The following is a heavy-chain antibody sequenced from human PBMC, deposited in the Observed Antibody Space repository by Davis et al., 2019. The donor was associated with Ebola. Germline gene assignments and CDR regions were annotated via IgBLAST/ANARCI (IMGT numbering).Heavy chain of an antibody. D-gene: IGHD6-19*01. V-gene: IGHV4-30-2*01. J-gene: IGHJ6*04. CDR1: GGSISSGDYS. CDR2: IYHSGST. Sequence: MPSETLSLTCAVSGGSISSGDYSWSWIRQPPGKGLEWIGYIYHSGSTYYNPSLKSRVTISVDRSKNQFSLKLSSVTAADTAVYYCARDSAWLAGGEVDVWGKGTTVTVSS. CDR3: ARDSAWLAGGEVDV.